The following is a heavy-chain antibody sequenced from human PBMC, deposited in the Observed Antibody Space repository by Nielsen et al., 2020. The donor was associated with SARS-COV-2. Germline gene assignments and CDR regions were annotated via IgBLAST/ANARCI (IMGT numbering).Heavy chain of an antibody. J-gene: IGHJ4*02. V-gene: IGHV1-8*01. D-gene: IGHD3-22*01. CDR2: MNPNSGNT. Sequence: ASVKVSCKASGYTFTSYDINWVRQATGQGLEWMGRMNPNSGNTGYARKFQGRVTMTRNTSISTAYMELSSLSSEDTAVYYCAREGTSDYDSSGYDNWGQGTLVTVSS. CDR1: GYTFTSYD. CDR3: AREGTSDYDSSGYDN.